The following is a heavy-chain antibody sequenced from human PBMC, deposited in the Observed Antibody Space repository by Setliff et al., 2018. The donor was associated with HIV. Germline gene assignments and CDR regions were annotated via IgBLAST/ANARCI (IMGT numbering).Heavy chain of an antibody. J-gene: IGHJ6*03. CDR3: ARVPPAEDYYYYMDV. CDR1: GGSFSGYS. Sequence: LSLTCAVYGGSFSGYSWGWIRQPPGKGLEWIGEINHSGSTNYNPSLKSRVTISVDTSKRQFSLNLSSVTAADTAVYYCARVPPAEDYYYYMDVWDKGTTVTVSS. V-gene: IGHV4-34*01. CDR2: INHSGST.